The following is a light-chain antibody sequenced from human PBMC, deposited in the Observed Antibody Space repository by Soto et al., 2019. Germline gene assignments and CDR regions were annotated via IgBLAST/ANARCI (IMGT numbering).Light chain of an antibody. CDR2: GAS. Sequence: EIVLTQSPGTLSLSPGERATLSCRASQSVSSSYLAWYQQKPGQAPRLLIYGASNRATGIPDRFSGSGSGTDFTLIISRLEPEDFAVYFCQQYGSSPRTFGQRTKVEIK. V-gene: IGKV3-20*01. CDR1: QSVSSSY. CDR3: QQYGSSPRT. J-gene: IGKJ1*01.